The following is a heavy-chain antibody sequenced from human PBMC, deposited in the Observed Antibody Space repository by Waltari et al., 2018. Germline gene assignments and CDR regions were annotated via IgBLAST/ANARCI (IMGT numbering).Heavy chain of an antibody. J-gene: IGHJ6*02. D-gene: IGHD6-19*01. CDR3: ARDVSGWSPATVYYYYGMDV. CDR2: ISAYNGNT. Sequence: QVQLVQSGAEVKKPGASVQVSCKASGYTFTSYAISWVRQAPGQGLEWMGWISAYNGNTNYAQKLQGRVTMTTDTSTSTAYMELRSLRSDDTAVYYCARDVSGWSPATVYYYYGMDVWGQGTTVTVSS. V-gene: IGHV1-18*01. CDR1: GYTFTSYA.